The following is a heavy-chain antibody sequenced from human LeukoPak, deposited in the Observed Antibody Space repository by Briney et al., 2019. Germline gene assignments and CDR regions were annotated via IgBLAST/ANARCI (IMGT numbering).Heavy chain of an antibody. CDR1: GYSISSGYY. J-gene: IGHJ4*02. Sequence: SETLSLNCNVSGYSISSGYYWVWIRQPPGMGLQWIDSIYNTGSTYDNPSLKSRITISVDTSKNQFSLRVTSVTATDTAVYYCARVPPHYYGTGSPDWGQGTLVTVSA. CDR3: ARVPPHYYGTGSPD. CDR2: IYNTGST. V-gene: IGHV4-38-2*02. D-gene: IGHD3-10*01.